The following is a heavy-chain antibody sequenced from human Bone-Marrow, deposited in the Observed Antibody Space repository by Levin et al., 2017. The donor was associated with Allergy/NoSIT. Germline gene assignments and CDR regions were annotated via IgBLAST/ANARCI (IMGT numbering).Heavy chain of an antibody. CDR3: ARVGRYDTNNFYRWWGAFDI. V-gene: IGHV3-74*01. D-gene: IGHD3-22*01. Sequence: GESLKISCAASGFTFNMYWMHWVRQVPGKGLVWVSRINSDASSTSYADSVKGRFSISRDNAKNMVYLQMNSLRAEDTAVYYCARVGRYDTNNFYRWWGAFDIWGQGTKVTVSS. CDR2: INSDASST. J-gene: IGHJ3*02. CDR1: GFTFNMYW.